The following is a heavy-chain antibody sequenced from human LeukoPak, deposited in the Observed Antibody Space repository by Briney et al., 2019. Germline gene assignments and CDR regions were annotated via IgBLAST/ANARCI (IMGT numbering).Heavy chain of an antibody. D-gene: IGHD2-2*01. J-gene: IGHJ3*02. V-gene: IGHV3-21*01. Sequence: GGSLRLSCAASGFTFSSYSMNWVRQAPGKGLEWVSSISSSSSYVYYADSVKGRFTISRDNAKNSLYLQMNSLRAEDTAVYYCARVRTLGYCSSTSCQNAFDIWGQGTMVTVSS. CDR1: GFTFSSYS. CDR2: ISSSSSYV. CDR3: ARVRTLGYCSSTSCQNAFDI.